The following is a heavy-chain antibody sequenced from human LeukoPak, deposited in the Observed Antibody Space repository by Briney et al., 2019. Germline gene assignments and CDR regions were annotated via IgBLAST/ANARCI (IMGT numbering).Heavy chain of an antibody. CDR2: IISSGSLI. CDR1: GFTFSSYE. Sequence: GGSLRLSCAASGFTFSSYEMNWVRQAPGKGLEWVSYIISSGSLIYYADSVKGRFTISRDNAKNSLFLQMNSLRAEDTAVYYCARENLNGLDVWGQGTTVTVSS. J-gene: IGHJ6*02. V-gene: IGHV3-48*03. CDR3: ARENLNGLDV.